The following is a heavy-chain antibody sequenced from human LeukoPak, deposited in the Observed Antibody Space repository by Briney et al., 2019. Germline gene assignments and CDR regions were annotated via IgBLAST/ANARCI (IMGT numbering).Heavy chain of an antibody. D-gene: IGHD6-6*01. V-gene: IGHV3-21*01. Sequence: PGRSLRLSCAASGFTFSNYGMNWVRQAPGKGLEWVSSISSSSSYIYYADSVKGRFTISRDNAKNSLYLQMNSLRAEDTAVYYCATSRAHLYDYWGQGTLVTVSS. CDR3: ATSRAHLYDY. CDR1: GFTFSNYG. J-gene: IGHJ4*02. CDR2: ISSSSSYI.